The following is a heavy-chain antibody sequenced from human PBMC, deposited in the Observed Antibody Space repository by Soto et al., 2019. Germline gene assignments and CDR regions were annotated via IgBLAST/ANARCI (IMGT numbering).Heavy chain of an antibody. Sequence: QVQLVESGGGVVQPGRSLRLSCAASGFTFSSYGMHWVRQAPGKGLEWVAVIWYDGSNKYYAESVKGRFTISRDNSKNTLYLQMNSLRVEDTAVYYWGRGGSSIFSYYYYYMDVWGKGTTVTVSS. V-gene: IGHV3-33*01. D-gene: IGHD6-13*01. CDR3: GRGGSSIFSYYYYYMDV. CDR1: GFTFSSYG. CDR2: IWYDGSNK. J-gene: IGHJ6*03.